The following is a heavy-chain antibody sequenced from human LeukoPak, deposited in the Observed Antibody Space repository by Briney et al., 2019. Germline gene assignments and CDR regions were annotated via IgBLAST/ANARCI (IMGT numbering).Heavy chain of an antibody. V-gene: IGHV3-7*01. CDR2: IKQDGSEK. D-gene: IGHD3-22*01. CDR1: GFTLSSYW. J-gene: IGHJ6*03. Sequence: PGGSLRLSCAASGFTLSSYWMSWVRQAPGKGLEWVANIKQDGSEKYYVDSVKGRFTISRDNAKNSLYLQMNSLRAEDTAVYYCAREDYDSSGYYDYYYYMDVWGKGTTVSVSS. CDR3: AREDYDSSGYYDYYYYMDV.